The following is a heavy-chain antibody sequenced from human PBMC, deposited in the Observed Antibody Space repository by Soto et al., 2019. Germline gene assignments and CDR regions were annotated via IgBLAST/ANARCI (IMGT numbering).Heavy chain of an antibody. CDR2: ISYDGSNK. CDR1: GFTFISYV. J-gene: IGHJ4*02. Sequence: VGSLIFSCASSGFTFISYVMHWVRQAPGKGLEWVALISYDGSNKQYGDSVKGRFTISRDNSKNTLYLQVNSLRAEDTAVYYCARETPGWNPFDFWGQGTQVTVSS. D-gene: IGHD1-1*01. V-gene: IGHV3-30*03. CDR3: ARETPGWNPFDF.